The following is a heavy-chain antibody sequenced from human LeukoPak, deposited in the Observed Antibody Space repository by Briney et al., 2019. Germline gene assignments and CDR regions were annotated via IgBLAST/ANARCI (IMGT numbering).Heavy chain of an antibody. CDR2: IYSTGST. J-gene: IGHJ4*02. Sequence: SETLSLTCTVSGGSISRYYWSWIRQPPGKGLEWVGYIYSTGSTNSNPSLRSRVTISIDTSRNQFSLRLTSVTAADTAVYYCARHESAVGALFYWGQGTLVTVSS. V-gene: IGHV4-59*08. CDR1: GGSISRYY. CDR3: ARHESAVGALFY. D-gene: IGHD1-26*01.